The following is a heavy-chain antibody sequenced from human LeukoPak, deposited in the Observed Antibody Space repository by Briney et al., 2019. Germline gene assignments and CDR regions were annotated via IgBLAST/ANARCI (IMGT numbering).Heavy chain of an antibody. Sequence: SETLSLTCSVSGDSISSSYWSWIRQPPGKGLEWIGNIYNSANTNYNPSLKSRVTMSVDTSKNQFSLKLSSVTAADTALYYCARGSTVTGPFDPWGQGTLVTVSS. D-gene: IGHD4-17*01. CDR3: ARGSTVTGPFDP. V-gene: IGHV4-59*12. CDR2: IYNSANT. J-gene: IGHJ5*02. CDR1: GDSISSSY.